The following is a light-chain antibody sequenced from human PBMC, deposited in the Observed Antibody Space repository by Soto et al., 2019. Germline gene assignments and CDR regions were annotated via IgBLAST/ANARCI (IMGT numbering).Light chain of an antibody. CDR3: CSYAGSSSLLV. J-gene: IGLJ3*02. V-gene: IGLV2-23*01. CDR2: EGS. Sequence: QSALTQPASVSGSPGQSITISCTGTSSDVGRYNLVSWYQQHPGKAPKLMIYEGSKRPSGVSNRFSGSKSGNTASLTISGLQAGDEADYYCCSYAGSSSLLVFGGGTKLTVL. CDR1: SSDVGRYNL.